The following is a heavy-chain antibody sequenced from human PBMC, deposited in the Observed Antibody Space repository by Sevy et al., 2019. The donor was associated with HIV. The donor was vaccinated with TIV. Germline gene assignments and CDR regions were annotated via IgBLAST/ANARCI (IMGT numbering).Heavy chain of an antibody. CDR2: ISYDGSNK. CDR1: GITFSSHA. V-gene: IGHV3-30-3*01. J-gene: IGHJ4*02. D-gene: IGHD4-17*01. CDR3: ARADYGDYSGEFDY. Sequence: GGYLRLSCAASGITFSSHAMHWVRQAPGKGLEWVTIISYDGSNKYYADSVKGRFTISRDNSKNTLYLQMNSLRAEDTAVYYCARADYGDYSGEFDYWGQGTLVIVSS.